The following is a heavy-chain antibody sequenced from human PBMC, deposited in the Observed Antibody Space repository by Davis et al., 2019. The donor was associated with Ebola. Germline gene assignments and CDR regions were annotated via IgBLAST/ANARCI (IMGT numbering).Heavy chain of an antibody. CDR2: ISNDGNKE. Sequence: PGGSLRLSCAASGFTFSSLGMHWVRQAPGKGLEWVAVISNDGNKEYYADSVKGRFTISRDNSKNTLYLQMNSLRAEDTAIYYCAKEVEQLLVHPYYGMDVWGQGTTVTVSS. J-gene: IGHJ6*02. V-gene: IGHV3-30*18. CDR1: GFTFSSLG. D-gene: IGHD6-13*01. CDR3: AKEVEQLLVHPYYGMDV.